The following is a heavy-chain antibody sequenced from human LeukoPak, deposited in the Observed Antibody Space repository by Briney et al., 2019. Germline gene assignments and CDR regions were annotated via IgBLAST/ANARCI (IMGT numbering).Heavy chain of an antibody. V-gene: IGHV3-7*01. Sequence: GGSLRLSCAASGFMFSTYWMSWVRQAPGKGLEWVANIKQDGSDKYYVDSVKGRFTISRDNAKNSLYLQMNSLRAEDTALYYCARDAGGFGELVHWGQGTLVTVSS. CDR3: ARDAGGFGELVH. D-gene: IGHD3-10*01. CDR1: GFMFSTYW. J-gene: IGHJ4*02. CDR2: IKQDGSDK.